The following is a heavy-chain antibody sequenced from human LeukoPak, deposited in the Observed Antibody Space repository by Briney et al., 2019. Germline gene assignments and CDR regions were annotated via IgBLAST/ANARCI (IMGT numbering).Heavy chain of an antibody. CDR2: FYYSGNT. Sequence: SETLSLTXTVSGGSISSSSYSWGWIRQPPGKGLEWIGTFYYSGNTYYNPSLKSRVTISVDTFRNHFSLKLSSVTTADTAVYYCARLYDRGAFNIWGQGTMVTVSS. CDR3: ARLYDRGAFNI. J-gene: IGHJ3*02. V-gene: IGHV4-39*01. D-gene: IGHD3-22*01. CDR1: GGSISSSSYS.